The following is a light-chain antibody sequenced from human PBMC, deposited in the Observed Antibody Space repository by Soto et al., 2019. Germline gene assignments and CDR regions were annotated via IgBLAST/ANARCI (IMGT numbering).Light chain of an antibody. CDR1: QGISTY. J-gene: IGKJ5*01. Sequence: GDRVTITCRASQGISTYLAWYQQKPGRAPKLLIYTASTLQSGVPSRFSGRGSGTDFTLTISSLQPEDFATYYCQQLTSDPPITFGQGTRLEI. V-gene: IGKV1-9*01. CDR2: TAS. CDR3: QQLTSDPPIT.